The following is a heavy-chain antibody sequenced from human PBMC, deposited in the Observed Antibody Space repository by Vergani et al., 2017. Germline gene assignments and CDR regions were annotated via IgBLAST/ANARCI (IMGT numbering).Heavy chain of an antibody. CDR1: GFTVSSNY. J-gene: IGHJ2*01. CDR3: ARGSAVAGGLSWYFDL. D-gene: IGHD6-19*01. CDR2: IYSGGST. V-gene: IGHV3-53*02. Sequence: EVQLVETGGGLIQPGGSLRLSCAASGFTVSSNYMSWVRQAPGKGLEWVSVIYSGGSTYYADSVKGRFTISRDNSKNTLYLQMNSLRAEDTAVYYCARGSAVAGGLSWYFDLWGRGTLVTVSS.